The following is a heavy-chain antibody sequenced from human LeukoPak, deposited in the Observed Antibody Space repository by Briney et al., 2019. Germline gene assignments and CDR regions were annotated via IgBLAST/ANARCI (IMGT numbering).Heavy chain of an antibody. Sequence: SETLSLTCTVSGGSISSYYWSWIRQPAGKGLEWIGRIYTSGSTNYNPSLKSRVTMSVDTSKNQSSLKLSSVTAADTAVYYCARDGGSGWYVGVDYWGQGTLVTVSS. V-gene: IGHV4-4*07. D-gene: IGHD6-19*01. J-gene: IGHJ4*02. CDR2: IYTSGST. CDR1: GGSISSYY. CDR3: ARDGGSGWYVGVDY.